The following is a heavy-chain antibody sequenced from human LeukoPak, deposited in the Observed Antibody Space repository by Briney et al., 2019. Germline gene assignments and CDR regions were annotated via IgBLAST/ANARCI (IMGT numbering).Heavy chain of an antibody. Sequence: GESLRLSCAASGFPFSSYAMSWVRQAPGKGLEWVSTISNSDDSTYYADSVKGRFTISRDNSKNTLYLEMNSLRDEDTAVYYCAKARKMTNWPFYFDNWGQGTLVIVSS. D-gene: IGHD7-27*01. J-gene: IGHJ4*02. V-gene: IGHV3-23*01. CDR2: ISNSDDST. CDR1: GFPFSSYA. CDR3: AKARKMTNWPFYFDN.